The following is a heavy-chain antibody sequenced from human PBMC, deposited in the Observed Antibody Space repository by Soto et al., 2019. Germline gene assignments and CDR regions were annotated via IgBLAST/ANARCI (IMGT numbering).Heavy chain of an antibody. CDR2: ISYDGSNK. CDR3: ARNLQGYSPGGGYYYGMDV. D-gene: IGHD5-18*01. Sequence: GSLRLSCAASGFTFSSYAMHWVRQAPGKGLEWVAVISYDGSNKYYADSVKGRFTISRDNSKNTLYLQMNSLRAEDTAVYYCARNLQGYSPGGGYYYGMDVWGQGTTVTVSS. V-gene: IGHV3-30-3*01. J-gene: IGHJ6*02. CDR1: GFTFSSYA.